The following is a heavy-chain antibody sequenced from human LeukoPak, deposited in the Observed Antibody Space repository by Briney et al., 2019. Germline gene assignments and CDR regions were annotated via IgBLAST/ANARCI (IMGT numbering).Heavy chain of an antibody. V-gene: IGHV3-11*01. CDR3: ARPYSISWELDS. CDR1: GFTFSDYY. D-gene: IGHD6-13*01. Sequence: GGSLRLSCAASGFTFSDYYMSWIRQAPGKGLEWVSYISSSGTTIYYADSVKGRFTISRDNAKNSLYLQMNSLRAEDTAVYYCARPYSISWELDSWGQGTLVTVSS. J-gene: IGHJ5*01. CDR2: ISSSGTTI.